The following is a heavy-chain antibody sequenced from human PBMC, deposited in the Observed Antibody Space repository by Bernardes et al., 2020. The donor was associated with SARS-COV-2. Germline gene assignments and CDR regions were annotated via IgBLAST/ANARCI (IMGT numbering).Heavy chain of an antibody. J-gene: IGHJ3*01. CDR3: ARGLGTAVVDL. V-gene: IGHV4-59*01. D-gene: IGHD7-27*01. CDR2: IYYGGST. Sequence: SESLSLTCTASGGSIFNYYWSWIRQPPGKGLEWIGYIYYGGSTYYNPSLKSRVTMSVDTSKKQLSLKLSSVSAADTAIYYCARGLGTAVVDLWGQVKMVTVSS. CDR1: GGSIFNYY.